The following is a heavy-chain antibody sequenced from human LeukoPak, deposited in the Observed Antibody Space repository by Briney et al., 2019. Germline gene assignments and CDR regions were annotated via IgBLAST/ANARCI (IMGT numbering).Heavy chain of an antibody. D-gene: IGHD2-21*01. V-gene: IGHV4-31*03. CDR1: GGSISSGGYY. CDR2: IYYSGST. Sequence: SETLSLTCTVSGGSISSGGYYWSWIRQHPGKGLEWIGYIYYSGSTYYNPSLKSRVTISVDTSKNQFSLELSSVTAADTAVYYCARHSMNSPTHFDYWGQGTLVTVSS. CDR3: ARHSMNSPTHFDY. J-gene: IGHJ4*02.